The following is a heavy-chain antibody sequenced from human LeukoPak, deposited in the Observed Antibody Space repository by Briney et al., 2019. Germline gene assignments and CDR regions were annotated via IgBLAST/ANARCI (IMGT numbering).Heavy chain of an antibody. CDR2: IYYSGST. J-gene: IGHJ3*02. D-gene: IGHD1-26*01. CDR3: ARSQYSGSYYWEGGEAFDT. V-gene: IGHV4-30-4*08. CDR1: GGSISSGDYY. Sequence: SQTLSLTCTVSGGSISSGDYYWSWIRQPPGKGLEWIGYIYYSGSTYYNPSLKSRVTISVDTSKNQFSLKLSSVTAADTAVYYCARSQYSGSYYWEGGEAFDTWGQGTMVTVSS.